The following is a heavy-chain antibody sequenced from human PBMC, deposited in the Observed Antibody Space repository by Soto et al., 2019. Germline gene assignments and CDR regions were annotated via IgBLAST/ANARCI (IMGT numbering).Heavy chain of an antibody. J-gene: IGHJ4*02. CDR3: ARGCSSTGCYPFDC. D-gene: IGHD2-2*01. CDR1: GGSVSSGSYY. Sequence: QVQLQESGPGLVKPSEPLSLTCTVSGGSVSSGSYYWSWIRQPPGKGLEWTGYIYYCGSTNYKPSPKSRVTISVDTPKNQFSLKRSSVTAVDTAVYYCARGCSSTGCYPFDCWGQGTLVTVSS. V-gene: IGHV4-61*01. CDR2: IYYCGST.